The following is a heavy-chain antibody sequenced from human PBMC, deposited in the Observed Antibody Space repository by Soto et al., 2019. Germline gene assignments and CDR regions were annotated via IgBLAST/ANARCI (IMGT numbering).Heavy chain of an antibody. V-gene: IGHV4-30-4*01. J-gene: IGHJ5*02. D-gene: IGHD3-10*01. Sequence: SETLSLTCTVSGGSISSGDYYWSWIRQPPGKGLEWIGYIYYSGSTYYNPSLKSRVTISVDMSKNQFSLKLSSVTAADTAVYYCARDSQYGSGSYYNGGGPRSWFDPWGQGTLVTVSS. CDR1: GGSISSGDYY. CDR3: ARDSQYGSGSYYNGGGPRSWFDP. CDR2: IYYSGST.